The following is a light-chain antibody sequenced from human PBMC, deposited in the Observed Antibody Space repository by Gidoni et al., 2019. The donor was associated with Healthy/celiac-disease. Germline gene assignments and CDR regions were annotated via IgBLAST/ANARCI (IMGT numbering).Light chain of an antibody. J-gene: IGKJ2*01. Sequence: DIQMTQSPSTLSASVGDRVTITCRASQSISSRLAWYQQKPGKAPKLLIYKASSLESGVPSRFSGSGSGTEFTLTISSLQPDDFATYYCQQFGTFGQGTKLEIK. CDR1: QSISSR. CDR3: QQFGT. CDR2: KAS. V-gene: IGKV1-5*03.